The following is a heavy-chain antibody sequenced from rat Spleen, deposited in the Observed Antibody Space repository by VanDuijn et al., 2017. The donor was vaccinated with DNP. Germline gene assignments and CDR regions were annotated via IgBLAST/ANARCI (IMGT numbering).Heavy chain of an antibody. CDR1: GFALTDYH. CDR3: ARIGGANWGYYFDY. Sequence: QVQLKESGPGLVQPSQTLSLACTVSGFALTDYHVHWVRQSSGKGLEWMGVIWHGGTTDYSSALKSRLSISRDTSKSQVFLKMNSLQTEDTAMYFCARIGGANWGYYFDYWGQGVMVTVSS. CDR2: IWHGGTT. D-gene: IGHD5-1*01. J-gene: IGHJ2*01. V-gene: IGHV2-43*01.